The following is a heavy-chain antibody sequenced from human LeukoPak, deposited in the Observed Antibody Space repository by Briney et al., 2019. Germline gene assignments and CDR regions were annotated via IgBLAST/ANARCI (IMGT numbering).Heavy chain of an antibody. CDR3: ARLAVAGTVFDY. Sequence: KPSESLSLTCTVSGGSISSSSYYWGWSRQPPGKGLEWIGSIYYSGSTYYNPSLKSRVTISVDTSKNQFSLKLSSVTAADTAVYYCARLAVAGTVFDYWGQGTLVTVSS. CDR2: IYYSGST. J-gene: IGHJ4*02. V-gene: IGHV4-39*01. D-gene: IGHD6-19*01. CDR1: GGSISSSSYY.